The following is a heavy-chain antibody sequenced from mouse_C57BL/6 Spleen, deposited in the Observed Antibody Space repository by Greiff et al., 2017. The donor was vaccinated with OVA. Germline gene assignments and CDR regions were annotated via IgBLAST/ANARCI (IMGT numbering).Heavy chain of an antibody. CDR1: GYAFSSYW. CDR2: IYPGDGDT. Sequence: QVQLKESGAELVKPGASVKISCKASGYAFSSYWMNWVKQRPGKGLEWIGQIYPGDGDTNYNGKFKGKATLTADKSSSTAYMQLSSLTSEDSAVYVCARSGDGYFYYAMDYWGQGTSVTVSS. CDR3: ARSGDGYFYYAMDY. D-gene: IGHD2-3*01. J-gene: IGHJ4*01. V-gene: IGHV1-80*01.